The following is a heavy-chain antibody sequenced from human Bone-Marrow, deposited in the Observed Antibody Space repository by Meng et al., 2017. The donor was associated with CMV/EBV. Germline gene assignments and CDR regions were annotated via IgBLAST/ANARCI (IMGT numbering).Heavy chain of an antibody. D-gene: IGHD2/OR15-2a*01. CDR2: MNPNSGNT. CDR3: ARGHVQCSTIKCHDYRFSGMDV. Sequence: ASVKVSCKAAGYTSTSYDINWVRQATGQGLEWMGWMNPNSGNTGYAQKFQGRVTITTNTSISIAYMERSSRRSEDTAVYYFARGHVQCSTIKCHDYRFSGMDVWGQGTTVTVSS. J-gene: IGHJ6*02. V-gene: IGHV1-8*03. CDR1: GYTSTSYD.